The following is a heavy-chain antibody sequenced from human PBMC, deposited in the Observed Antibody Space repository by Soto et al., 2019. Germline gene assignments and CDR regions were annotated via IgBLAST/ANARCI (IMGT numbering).Heavy chain of an antibody. J-gene: IGHJ5*02. CDR3: AKASERLFGNRFDP. CDR1: GFTVSSNY. V-gene: IGHV3-53*01. D-gene: IGHD3-3*01. Sequence: PGGSLRLSCAASGFTVSSNYMSWVRQAPGKGLEWVSVIYSGRSTYYADSVKGRFTISRDNSRNTLYLQMNSLRAEDTALYYCAKASERLFGNRFDPWGQGTLVTLSS. CDR2: IYSGRST.